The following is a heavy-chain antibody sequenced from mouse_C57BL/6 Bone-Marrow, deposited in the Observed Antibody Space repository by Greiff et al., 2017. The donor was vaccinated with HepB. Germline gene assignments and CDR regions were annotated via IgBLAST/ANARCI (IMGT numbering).Heavy chain of an antibody. CDR2: INPDSSTI. Sequence: EVKVVESGGGLVQPGGSLKLSCAASGIDFSRYWMSWVRRAPGKGLEWIGEINPDSSTINYAPSLKDKFIISRDNAKNTLYLQMSKVRSEDTALYYCAGLYYGNPWFAYWGQGTLVTVSA. CDR3: AGLYYGNPWFAY. J-gene: IGHJ3*01. D-gene: IGHD2-1*01. CDR1: GIDFSRYW. V-gene: IGHV4-1*01.